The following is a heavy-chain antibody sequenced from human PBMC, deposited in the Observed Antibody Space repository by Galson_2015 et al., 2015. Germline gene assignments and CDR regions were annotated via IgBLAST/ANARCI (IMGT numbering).Heavy chain of an antibody. J-gene: IGHJ4*02. D-gene: IGHD6-6*01. V-gene: IGHV3-33*01. CDR3: ARDRSVAARYFDY. CDR2: IWYDGNNK. CDR1: GFTFSNYG. Sequence: SLRLSCAASGFTFSNYGLHWVRQGPGRGLEWVAYIWYDGNNKYYGDSVKGRFTISRDNSKNTVHLQMNSLRVEDTAVYYCARDRSVAARYFDYRGQATRVTVSS.